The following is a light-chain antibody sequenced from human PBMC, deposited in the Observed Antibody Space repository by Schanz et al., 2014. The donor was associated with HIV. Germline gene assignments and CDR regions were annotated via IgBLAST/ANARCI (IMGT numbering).Light chain of an antibody. CDR3: QQYKNEPWT. Sequence: DIQMTQSPSPLSTSVGDRVTITCRATQNVTAWVAWYRQRPGKVPELLIYMASSLESGVPSRFSGSGSGTEFTLTISSLQSDDSSTYFCQQYKNEPWTFGQGTKVEGK. V-gene: IGKV1-5*03. J-gene: IGKJ1*01. CDR2: MAS. CDR1: QNVTAW.